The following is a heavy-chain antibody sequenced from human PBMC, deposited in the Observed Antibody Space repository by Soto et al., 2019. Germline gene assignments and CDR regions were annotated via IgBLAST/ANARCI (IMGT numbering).Heavy chain of an antibody. D-gene: IGHD2-21*02. CDR2: IYPVDSDT. CDR1: GYSFSIYW. CDR3: GGQEGDGLFSFDY. Sequence: PGESLKISCKGSGYSFSIYWIGWVRQMPGKGLEWMGVIYPVDSDTRYSPSFQGQVTISVDKSINTAYLQWSSLQASDTGIFFWGGQEGDGLFSFDYWGRGPPVTVSS. V-gene: IGHV5-51*01. J-gene: IGHJ4*02.